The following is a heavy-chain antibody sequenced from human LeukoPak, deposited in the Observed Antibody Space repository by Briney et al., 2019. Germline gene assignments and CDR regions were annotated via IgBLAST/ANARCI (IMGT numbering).Heavy chain of an antibody. CDR1: GDSVSRDSIA. Sequence: SQTLSLTCAISGDSVSRDSIAWNWIRQPPSRGLEWLGRTYYKSAWYNDYVGSVKGRITINPDTSKNQFSLQLNSVTPEDTAVYYCARGTGWPQFDYWGQGTLVTVSS. J-gene: IGHJ4*02. CDR3: ARGTGWPQFDY. D-gene: IGHD6-19*01. V-gene: IGHV6-1*01. CDR2: TYYKSAWYN.